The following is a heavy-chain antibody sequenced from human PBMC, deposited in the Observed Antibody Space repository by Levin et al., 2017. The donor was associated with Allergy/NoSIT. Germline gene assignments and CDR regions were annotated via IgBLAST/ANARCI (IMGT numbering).Heavy chain of an antibody. CDR3: AKEVGSSRVGYFDS. V-gene: IGHV3-23*01. CDR1: GFSFITYA. Sequence: GESLKISCAASGFSFITYAMSWVRQAPGKGLEWVSAVNSGGDSTAYAGSVKGRFTISRDNSKDTLYLQMNSLRAEDTAVYYCAKEVGSSRVGYFDSWGQGTLVTVSS. D-gene: IGHD6-6*01. J-gene: IGHJ4*02. CDR2: VNSGGDST.